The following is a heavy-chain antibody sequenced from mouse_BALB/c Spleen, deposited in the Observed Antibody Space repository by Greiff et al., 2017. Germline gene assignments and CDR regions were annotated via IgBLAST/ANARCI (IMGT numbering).Heavy chain of an antibody. CDR1: GYTFTSYW. CDR3: TRNYGNSMDY. CDR2: IYPSDSYT. D-gene: IGHD2-1*01. J-gene: IGHJ4*01. V-gene: IGHV1-69*02. Sequence: QVQLQQPGAELVRPGASVKLSCKASGYTFTSYWINWVKQRPGQGLEWIGNIYPSDSYTNYNQKFKDKATLTVDKSSSTAYMQLSSPTSEDSAVYYCTRNYGNSMDYWGQGTSVTVSS.